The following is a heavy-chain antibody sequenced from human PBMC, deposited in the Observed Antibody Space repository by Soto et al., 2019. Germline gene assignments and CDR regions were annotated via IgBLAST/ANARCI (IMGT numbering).Heavy chain of an antibody. Sequence: GASVKVSCKTSGYPSTDYFIHWVRQAPGQGLEWMGIISLYHHSTSYAQKFQGRLTVTADTSTTTVYMDLSSLTSEDSAVYWCARELYSCGGDCPYYMDYWGQGTLVTVSS. J-gene: IGHJ4*02. D-gene: IGHD2-21*02. V-gene: IGHV1-46*01. CDR3: ARELYSCGGDCPYYMDY. CDR1: GYPSTDYF. CDR2: ISLYHHST.